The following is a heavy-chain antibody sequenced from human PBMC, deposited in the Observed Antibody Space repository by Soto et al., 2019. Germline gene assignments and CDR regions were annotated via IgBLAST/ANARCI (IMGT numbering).Heavy chain of an antibody. CDR1: GYTFTSSG. V-gene: IGHV1-18*01. CDR3: ARDTSRGEYDY. J-gene: IGHJ4*02. Sequence: QVQLVQSGAEVKKPGASVKVSCKASGYTFTSSGISWVRQAPGQGLEWRGWINVYNGNTNYAQKLQGRVTMTTDTSTSTAYLELRSLRSDDTAVYFCARDTSRGEYDYWGQGTRVTVS. CDR2: INVYNGNT. D-gene: IGHD3-10*01.